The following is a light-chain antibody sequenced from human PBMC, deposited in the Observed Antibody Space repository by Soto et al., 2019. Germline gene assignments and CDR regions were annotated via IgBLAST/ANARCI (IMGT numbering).Light chain of an antibody. Sequence: QSVLTQPPSVSGAPGQRVTLSCTGSSSNIGARHAVNWYQQFPGSAPQLLIYANNNRPSGVPDRFSGSQSGTSASLAITGLQAEDEADYYCQSYDSNLSVIFGGGTKVTVL. CDR2: ANN. CDR1: SSNIGARHA. J-gene: IGLJ2*01. CDR3: QSYDSNLSVI. V-gene: IGLV1-40*01.